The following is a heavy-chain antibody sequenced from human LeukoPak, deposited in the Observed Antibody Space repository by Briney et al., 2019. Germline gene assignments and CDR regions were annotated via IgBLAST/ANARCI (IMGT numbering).Heavy chain of an antibody. CDR2: IYHSGST. V-gene: IGHV4-30-2*01. CDR3: ATAMVRGVGFDY. Sequence: SETLSLTCAVSGGSISSGGYSWSWIRQPPGKGLEWIGYIYHSGSTYYNPSLKSRVTISVDKSKNQFSLKLSSVTAADTAVYYCATAMVRGVGFDYWGQGTLVTVSS. J-gene: IGHJ4*02. D-gene: IGHD3-10*01. CDR1: GGSISSGGYS.